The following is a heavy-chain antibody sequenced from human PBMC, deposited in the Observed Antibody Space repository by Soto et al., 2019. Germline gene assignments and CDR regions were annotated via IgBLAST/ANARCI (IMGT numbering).Heavy chain of an antibody. J-gene: IGHJ6*02. V-gene: IGHV4-30-2*01. D-gene: IGHD6-13*01. CDR1: GGSISSGGYS. CDR3: ARGRHSSSPYYYYYYGMDV. CDR2: IYHSGST. Sequence: PSETLSLTCAVSGGSISSGGYSWSWIRQPPGKGLEWIGYIYHSGSTYYNPSLKSRVTISVDRSKNQFSLKLSSVTAADTAVYYCARGRHSSSPYYYYYYGMDVWGQGTTVTVSS.